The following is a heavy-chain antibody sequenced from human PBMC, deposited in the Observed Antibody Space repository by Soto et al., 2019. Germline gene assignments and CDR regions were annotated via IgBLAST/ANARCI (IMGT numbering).Heavy chain of an antibody. CDR2: ISTRGSSI. D-gene: IGHD3-10*01. CDR1: GFPLSNFE. V-gene: IGHV3-48*03. CDR3: VRGANSYGPGGYYRSGYFFDY. Sequence: PGGSLRLSCAASGFPLSNFEMNWVRRAPGKGLEWIAYISTRGSSIFFADSVHGRCSVSRDNRKNSLSLTLECLRGDDRAIYYCVRGANSYGPGGYYRSGYFFDYWDQGTQVTVAS. J-gene: IGHJ4*02.